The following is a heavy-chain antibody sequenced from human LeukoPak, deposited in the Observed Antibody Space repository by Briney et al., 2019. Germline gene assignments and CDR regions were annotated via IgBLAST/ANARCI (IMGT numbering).Heavy chain of an antibody. CDR2: IYYSGST. CDR3: ATGWFGELSPFY. CDR1: SGPISSNY. D-gene: IGHD3-10*01. V-gene: IGHV4-59*08. Sequence: SETLSLTCTVSSGPISSNYWSWIRQPPGKGLEWIGYIYYSGSTNYNPSLKSRVTISVDTSKNQFSLKLSSVTAADTAVYYCATGWFGELSPFYWGQGTLVTVSS. J-gene: IGHJ4*02.